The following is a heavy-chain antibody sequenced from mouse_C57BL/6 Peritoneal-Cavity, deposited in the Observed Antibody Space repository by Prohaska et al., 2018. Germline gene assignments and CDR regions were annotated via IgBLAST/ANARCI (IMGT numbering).Heavy chain of an antibody. J-gene: IGHJ1*03. CDR1: GFTFSSYA. Sequence: EVQLVESGGGLVKPGGSLKLSCAASGFTFSSYAMSWVRQTPEKRLEWVATISDGGSYTYYPENVKGRFTISRDNAKNNLYLQMSHLKSEDTAMYYCARETTVVAWYFDAWGTGTTVTVSS. V-gene: IGHV5-4*01. D-gene: IGHD1-1*01. CDR2: ISDGGSYT. CDR3: ARETTVVAWYFDA.